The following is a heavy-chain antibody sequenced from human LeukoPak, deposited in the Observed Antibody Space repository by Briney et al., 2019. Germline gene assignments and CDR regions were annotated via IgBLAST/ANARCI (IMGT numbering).Heavy chain of an antibody. V-gene: IGHV1-46*01. Sequence: ASVTVSFTGSGYTVTIYYMHWGRQGPGHGKEWMGIINPIGVTTSYAQKFQGRVTMPRNTSPSTVYMELSSLPSEDTAVYYCARDGEGTMVRGDYYGMDVWGQGTTVTVSS. CDR3: ARDGEGTMVRGDYYGMDV. D-gene: IGHD3-10*01. CDR1: GYTVTIYY. CDR2: INPIGVTT. J-gene: IGHJ6*02.